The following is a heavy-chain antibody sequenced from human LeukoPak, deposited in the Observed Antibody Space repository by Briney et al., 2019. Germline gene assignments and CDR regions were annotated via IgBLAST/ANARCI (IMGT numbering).Heavy chain of an antibody. D-gene: IGHD4-17*01. Sequence: SGTLSLTCTVSGGSISSYYWSWIRQPPGKGLEWIGYIYYSGSTNYNPSLKSRVTISVDTSKNQFSLKLSSVTAADTAVYYCARDHPDYGNAFDIWGQGTMVTVSS. V-gene: IGHV4-59*01. CDR2: IYYSGST. CDR1: GGSISSYY. CDR3: ARDHPDYGNAFDI. J-gene: IGHJ3*02.